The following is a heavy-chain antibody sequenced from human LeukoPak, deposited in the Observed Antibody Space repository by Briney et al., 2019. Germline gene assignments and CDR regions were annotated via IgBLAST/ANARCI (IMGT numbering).Heavy chain of an antibody. CDR1: GGSISSYY. Sequence: SETLSLTCSVSGGSISSYYWNWIRQPAGKGLEWIGRIYTSGNPNYNPSLESRVTMSVDTSKNQFSLKLSSVTAADTAVYFCAREDYYNSGGYYLDYWGQGTLVTVSS. V-gene: IGHV4-4*07. CDR2: IYTSGNP. J-gene: IGHJ4*02. CDR3: AREDYYNSGGYYLDY. D-gene: IGHD3-22*01.